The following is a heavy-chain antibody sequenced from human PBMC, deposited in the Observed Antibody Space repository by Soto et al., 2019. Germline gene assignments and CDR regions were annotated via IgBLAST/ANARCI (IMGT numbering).Heavy chain of an antibody. CDR3: ATSRAYNGSSFAFEI. J-gene: IGHJ3*02. V-gene: IGHV1-24*01. D-gene: IGHD1-26*01. CDR2: IDPEDGET. CDR1: GYTLTELS. Sequence: QVQLVQSGAEVKKPGASVKVSCKVSGYTLTELSMHWVRQAPGKGLEWMGGIDPEDGETINAQKFQGRVTMTEDTSTDRANMELRSLRSENTAVYYCATSRAYNGSSFAFEIWGQATMVTVSS.